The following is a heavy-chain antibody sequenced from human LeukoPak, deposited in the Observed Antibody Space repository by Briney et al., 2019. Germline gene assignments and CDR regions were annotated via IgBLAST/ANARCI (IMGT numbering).Heavy chain of an antibody. V-gene: IGHV3-23*01. CDR1: GITLSNYG. J-gene: IGHJ4*02. CDR2: ISDSGGRT. CDR3: AKRGVVIRVILVGFHKEAYYFDS. Sequence: GGSLRLSCAVSGITLSNYGMSWVRQAPGKGLELVAGISDSGGRTNYADSVKGRFTISRDNPKNTLYLQMNNLRAEDTAVYFCAKRGVVIRVILVGFHKEAYYFDSWGQGALVTVSS. D-gene: IGHD3-22*01.